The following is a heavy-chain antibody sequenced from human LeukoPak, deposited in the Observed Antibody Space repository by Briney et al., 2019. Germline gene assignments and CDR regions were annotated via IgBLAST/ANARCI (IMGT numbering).Heavy chain of an antibody. CDR3: ARDILAFDP. D-gene: IGHD2-21*01. CDR1: GDTFTSYG. CDR2: INPNSGGT. V-gene: IGHV1-2*02. Sequence: ASVKVSCKASGDTFTSYGISWVRQTPGQGLEWMGWINPNSGGTNYAQKFQGRVTMTRDTSISTAYMELSRLRSDDTAVYYCARDILAFDPWGQGTLVTVSS. J-gene: IGHJ5*02.